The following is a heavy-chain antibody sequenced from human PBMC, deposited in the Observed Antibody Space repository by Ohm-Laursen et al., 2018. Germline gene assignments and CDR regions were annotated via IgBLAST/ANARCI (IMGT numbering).Heavy chain of an antibody. CDR1: GFTFSSYA. V-gene: IGHV3-23*01. J-gene: IGHJ4*02. D-gene: IGHD1-1*01. CDR2: VSTSGSDT. Sequence: SLRLSCAATGFTFSSYAMNWVRQAPGKGLEWVSSVSTSGSDTYYADSVKGRFTISRDNSKNTLYLQMNSLRAEDTAVYYCAKGTTDVDYWGQGTLVTVSS. CDR3: AKGTTDVDY.